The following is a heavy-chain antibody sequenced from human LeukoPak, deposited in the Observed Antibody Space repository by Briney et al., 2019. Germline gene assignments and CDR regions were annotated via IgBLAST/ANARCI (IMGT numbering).Heavy chain of an antibody. V-gene: IGHV4-39*07. CDR3: ARVAMATTEDY. CDR1: GGSISSSTYY. CDR2: INHSGIN. Sequence: SETLSLTCTVSGGSISSSTYYWGWIRQPPGKGLEWIGEINHSGINNYNPSLKNRVSISEDMSKNQFSLKLRSVTAADTAVYYCARVAMATTEDYWGQGTLVTVSS. J-gene: IGHJ4*02. D-gene: IGHD5-24*01.